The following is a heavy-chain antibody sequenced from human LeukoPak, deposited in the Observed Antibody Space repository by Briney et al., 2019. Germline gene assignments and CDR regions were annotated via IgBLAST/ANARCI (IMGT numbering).Heavy chain of an antibody. Sequence: KPSETLSLTCTVSGCSISSYYWSWIRQPPGKGLEGIASIYYSGSTNYNPSLKSRVTISVDTSKNQFSMKLSSVTAADTAVYYCARYIVGATFFDYWSQGTLVTVSS. CDR1: GCSISSYY. CDR2: IYYSGST. J-gene: IGHJ4*02. V-gene: IGHV4-59*01. CDR3: ARYIVGATFFDY. D-gene: IGHD1-26*01.